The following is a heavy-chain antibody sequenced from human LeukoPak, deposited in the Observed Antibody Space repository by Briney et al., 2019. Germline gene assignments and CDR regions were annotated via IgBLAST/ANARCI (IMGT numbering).Heavy chain of an antibody. CDR1: GYTLTELS. J-gene: IGHJ5*02. CDR2: FDPEDGET. CDR3: ATAPTNELYCGGDCYSP. D-gene: IGHD2-21*02. V-gene: IGHV1-24*01. Sequence: ASVKVSCKVSGYTLTELSMHWVRQAPGKGLEWKGGFDPEDGETIYAQKFQGRVTMTEDTSTDTAYMELSSLRSEDTAVYYCATAPTNELYCGGDCYSPWGQGTLVTVSS.